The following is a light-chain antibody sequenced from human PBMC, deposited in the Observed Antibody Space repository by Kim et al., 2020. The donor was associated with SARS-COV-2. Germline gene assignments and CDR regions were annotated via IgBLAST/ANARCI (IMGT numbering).Light chain of an antibody. J-gene: IGLJ2*01. CDR2: QDS. Sequence: SPGQKPSPPFSRVKLGDKSSCWSQPTPRPCPVLVIYQDSQRPPGLPEPFSGSNSGNPATLTIRGTQAMDEAAYYCQAWDRSPVVFGGGTQLTVL. CDR1: KLGDKS. CDR3: QAWDRSPVV. V-gene: IGLV3-1*01.